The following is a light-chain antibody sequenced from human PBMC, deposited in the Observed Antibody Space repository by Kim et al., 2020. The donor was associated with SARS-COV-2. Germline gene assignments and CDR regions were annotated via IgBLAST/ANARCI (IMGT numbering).Light chain of an antibody. J-gene: IGKJ4*01. CDR3: QQQSKWPPAPS. CDR1: HSIGID. CDR2: DAA. Sequence: RGEGASHSCRASHSIGIDLAWDQQTRGQVPRLLIYDAAIRATGIPDKFSGSGSGTDFTLTISSLDPEDFAIYFCQQQSKWPPAPSFGGGTKVDIK. V-gene: IGKV3-11*01.